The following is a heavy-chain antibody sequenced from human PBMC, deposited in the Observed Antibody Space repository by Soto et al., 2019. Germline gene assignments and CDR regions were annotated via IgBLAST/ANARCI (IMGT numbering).Heavy chain of an antibody. V-gene: IGHV3-30*03. CDR3: XXTDPGGRCSAICYPDY. CDR1: GFNFNTYA. Sequence: QVHLVESGGGVVQPGQSLRLSCAASGFNFNTYAMHWLRQAXXXXXXXXXIXSYDATNKFYGDSVKXXXXXSRDNSKNTLYXQXNNXRXXXXXXXXXXXTDPGGRCSAICYPDYWGQGTLVTVSS. J-gene: IGHJ4*02. D-gene: IGHD2-15*01. CDR2: XSYDATNK.